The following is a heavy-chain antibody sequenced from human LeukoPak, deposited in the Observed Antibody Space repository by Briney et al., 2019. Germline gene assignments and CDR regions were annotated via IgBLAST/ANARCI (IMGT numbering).Heavy chain of an antibody. CDR1: GFTFSSYG. J-gene: IGHJ5*02. CDR3: AGGWFGELFGRENWFDP. D-gene: IGHD3-10*01. Sequence: PGGSLRLSCAASGFTFSSYGMHWVRQAPGKGLEWVAVIWYDGSNKYYADSVKGRFTISRDNSKNTLYLQMNSLRAEDTAVYYCAGGWFGELFGRENWFDPWGQGTLVTVSS. V-gene: IGHV3-33*01. CDR2: IWYDGSNK.